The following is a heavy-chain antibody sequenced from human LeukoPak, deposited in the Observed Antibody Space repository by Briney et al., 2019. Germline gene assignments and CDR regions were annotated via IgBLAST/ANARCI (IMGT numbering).Heavy chain of an antibody. CDR2: INHSGST. J-gene: IGHJ4*02. D-gene: IGHD3-22*01. Sequence: PSETLSLTCAVYGVSFSGYYWSWIRQPPGKGLEWIGEINHSGSTNYNPSLKSRVTISVDTSNNQFSLKLSSVTGADTAVYYCARHVYYDSSGYYQSPIFDYWGQGTLVTVSS. CDR3: ARHVYYDSSGYYQSPIFDY. V-gene: IGHV4-34*01. CDR1: GVSFSGYY.